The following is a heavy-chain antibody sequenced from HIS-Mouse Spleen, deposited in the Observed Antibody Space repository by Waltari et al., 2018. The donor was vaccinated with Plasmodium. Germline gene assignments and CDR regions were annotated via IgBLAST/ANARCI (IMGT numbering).Heavy chain of an antibody. Sequence: QVQLQQWGAGLLKPSETLSLTCAVYGGSFSGYYWGWIRQPPGKGLEWIGEINQSGNNNYNAALKSRVTISVDTCKNQFSRKLRSVAGADAAVYYCARGPGYSSGWYYFDYWGQGTLVTVSS. V-gene: IGHV4-34*01. CDR1: GGSFSGYY. D-gene: IGHD6-19*01. CDR3: ARGPGYSSGWYYFDY. J-gene: IGHJ4*02. CDR2: INQSGNN.